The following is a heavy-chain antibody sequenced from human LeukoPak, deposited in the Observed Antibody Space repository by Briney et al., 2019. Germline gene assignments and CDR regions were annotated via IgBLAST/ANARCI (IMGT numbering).Heavy chain of an antibody. D-gene: IGHD2-15*01. Sequence: PGGSLRLSCAASGFTFSSYAMSWVRQAPGKGLEWVSAISGSGGSTDYADSVKGRFTISRDNSKNTLYLQMNSLRAEDTAVYYCAKDEYCSGGSCYPEYFQHWGQGTLVTVSS. V-gene: IGHV3-23*01. CDR1: GFTFSSYA. J-gene: IGHJ1*01. CDR3: AKDEYCSGGSCYPEYFQH. CDR2: ISGSGGST.